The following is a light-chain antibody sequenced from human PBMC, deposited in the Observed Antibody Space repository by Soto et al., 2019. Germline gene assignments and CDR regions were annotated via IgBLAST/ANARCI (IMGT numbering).Light chain of an antibody. CDR3: QQYDNWPLT. V-gene: IGKV3-15*01. Sequence: EIVMTQSPATLSVSPGERATLSCRASQSVSSNLAWYQRKPGQAPKLLIYNPSTRATGIPARFSGSGSGTEFTLTISSLQSEDFAIYYWQQYDNWPLTFGGGTKVDIK. CDR1: QSVSSN. CDR2: NPS. J-gene: IGKJ4*01.